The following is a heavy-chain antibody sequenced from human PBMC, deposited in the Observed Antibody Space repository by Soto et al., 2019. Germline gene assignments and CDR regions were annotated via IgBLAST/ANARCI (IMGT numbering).Heavy chain of an antibody. CDR2: IYYSGST. Sequence: SETLSLTCTVSGGSISSYYWSWIRQPPGKGLEWIGYIYYSGSTNYNPSLKSRVTISVDTSKNQFSLKLSSVTAADTAVYYCASHTSCYVSPSPSGCYYYMDVWGKGTTVTVSS. CDR3: ASHTSCYVSPSPSGCYYYMDV. D-gene: IGHD2-2*01. V-gene: IGHV4-59*01. J-gene: IGHJ6*03. CDR1: GGSISSYY.